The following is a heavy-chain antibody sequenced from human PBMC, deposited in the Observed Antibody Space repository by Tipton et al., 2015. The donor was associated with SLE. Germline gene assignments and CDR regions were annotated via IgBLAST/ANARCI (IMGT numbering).Heavy chain of an antibody. V-gene: IGHV4-59*11. CDR2: IHHSGSD. CDR3: ARESCNVGNCYFAY. CDR1: GGSITSHY. J-gene: IGHJ4*02. Sequence: TLSLTCTVSGGSITSHYWSWVPQPPGKGLEWIGYIHHSGSDNQNPSLKSRVTISVDTAKNQFSLNLRSVTAADTAVYFCARESCNVGNCYFAYRGRGTLVTGSS. D-gene: IGHD2-15*01.